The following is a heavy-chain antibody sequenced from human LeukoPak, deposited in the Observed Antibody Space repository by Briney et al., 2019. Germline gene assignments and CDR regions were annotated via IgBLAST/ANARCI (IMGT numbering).Heavy chain of an antibody. CDR1: GGSISSSNW. CDR2: IYHSGST. CDR3: ARARTGYSSSWAFDY. J-gene: IGHJ4*02. D-gene: IGHD6-13*01. V-gene: IGHV4-4*02. Sequence: PSGTLSLTCAVSGGSISSSNWWSWVRQPPGKGLEWIGEIYHSGSTNYNPSLKSRVTISVDKSKNQFSLKLSSVTAADTAVYYCARARTGYSSSWAFDYWGQGTLVTVSS.